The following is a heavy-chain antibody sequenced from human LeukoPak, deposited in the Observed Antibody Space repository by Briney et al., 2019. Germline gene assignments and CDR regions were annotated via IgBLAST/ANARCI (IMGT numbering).Heavy chain of an antibody. V-gene: IGHV4-39*01. CDR2: IYYSGST. D-gene: IGHD1-26*01. J-gene: IGHJ6*02. Sequence: SETLSLTCTVSGGSISSSSYYWGWIRQPPGKGLEWIGSIYYSGSTYYNPSLKSRVTISVDTSKNQFSLKLSSVTAADTAVYYSATGMTGVGGALYYYYGMDVWGQGTTVTVSS. CDR1: GGSISSSSYY. CDR3: ATGMTGVGGALYYYYGMDV.